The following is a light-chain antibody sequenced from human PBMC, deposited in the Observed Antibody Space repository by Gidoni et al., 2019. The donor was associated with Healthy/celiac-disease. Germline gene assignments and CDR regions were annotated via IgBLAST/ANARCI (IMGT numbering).Light chain of an antibody. J-gene: IGKJ2*01. Sequence: DIQMTQSPSTLSASVGDRVTITCRASQSISSWLDWYQQKPGKAPKLLIYKASSLESGVPSRFSGSGSGTEFTLTISSLQPDDFATYYCQQYNSYPYTFXQXTKLXIK. CDR2: KAS. V-gene: IGKV1-5*03. CDR1: QSISSW. CDR3: QQYNSYPYT.